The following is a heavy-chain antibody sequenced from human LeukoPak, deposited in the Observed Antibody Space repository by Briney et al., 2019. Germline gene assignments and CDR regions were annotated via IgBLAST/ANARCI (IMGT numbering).Heavy chain of an antibody. CDR2: INSDGSST. D-gene: IGHD3-22*01. CDR3: ARGGYYYYSSVMIRD. V-gene: IGHV3-74*01. CDR1: GFTFSSYW. J-gene: IGHJ4*02. Sequence: PGGSLRLSCAASGFTFSSYWMHWVRQAPGKGLVWVSRINSDGSSTSYADSVKGRFTISRDNAKNTLYLQMNSLRAEDTAVYYCARGGYYYYSSVMIRDWGQGTLVTVSS.